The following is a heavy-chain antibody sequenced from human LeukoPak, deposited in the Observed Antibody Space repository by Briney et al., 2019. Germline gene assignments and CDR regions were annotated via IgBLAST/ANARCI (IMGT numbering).Heavy chain of an antibody. J-gene: IGHJ6*02. CDR1: GFSFSSYA. CDR2: ISWNSGST. D-gene: IGHD1-26*01. CDR3: AKAREDYYGMDV. Sequence: GGSLRLSCAASGFSFSSYAMHWVRQAPGKGLEWVSGISWNSGSTGYADSVKGRFTISRDNAKNSLYLQMNSLRGEDTALYYCAKAREDYYGMDVWGQGTTVTVSS. V-gene: IGHV3-9*01.